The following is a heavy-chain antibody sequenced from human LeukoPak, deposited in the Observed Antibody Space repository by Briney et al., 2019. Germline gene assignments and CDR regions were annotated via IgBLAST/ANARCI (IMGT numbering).Heavy chain of an antibody. V-gene: IGHV1-69*01. CDR3: ARDLLYYDFWSGYYTGFNWFDP. CDR1: GGTFSSYA. CDR2: IIPIFGTA. J-gene: IGHJ5*02. D-gene: IGHD3-3*01. Sequence: SVKVSCKASGGTFSSYAISWVRQAPGQGLEWMGGIIPIFGTANYAQKFQGRVTITADESTSTAYMELSSLRSEDTAVYYCARDLLYYDFWSGYYTGFNWFDPWGQGTLVTVSS.